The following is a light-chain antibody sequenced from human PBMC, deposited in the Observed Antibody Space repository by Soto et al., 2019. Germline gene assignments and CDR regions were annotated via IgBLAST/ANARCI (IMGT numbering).Light chain of an antibody. CDR1: QSISSW. Sequence: DIQMTQSPSTLSASVGDRVIITCRVSQSISSWLAWYQQKPGKAPKLLIYDASSLESGVPSRFSGSGSGTEFTLTISSLQPDDFATYYCQQYNSYWTFGQGTKVEIK. CDR2: DAS. J-gene: IGKJ1*01. CDR3: QQYNSYWT. V-gene: IGKV1-5*01.